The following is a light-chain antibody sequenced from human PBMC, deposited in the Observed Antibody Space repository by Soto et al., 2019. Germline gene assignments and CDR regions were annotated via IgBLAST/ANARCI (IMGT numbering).Light chain of an antibody. CDR1: SSDVGGYDY. CDR3: AAWDDSLNGYV. CDR2: SNN. V-gene: IGLV2-11*01. J-gene: IGLJ1*01. Sequence: QSALTQPRSVSGSPGQSVTLSCTGTSSDVGGYDYVSWYQQHPDKAPKLIIYSNNQRPSGVPDRFSGSKSGTSASLAISGLQSEDEADYYCAAWDDSLNGYVFGTGTKVTVL.